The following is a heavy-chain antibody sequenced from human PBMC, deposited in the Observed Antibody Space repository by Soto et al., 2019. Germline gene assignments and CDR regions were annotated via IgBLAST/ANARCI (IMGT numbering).Heavy chain of an antibody. D-gene: IGHD6-13*01. J-gene: IGHJ6*02. Sequence: PGESLKISCRGSDYSFTSYWIGWVRQMPGKGLEWMGLIYPDDSDTRYSPSFQGQVTISVDKSISTTYLQWSSLKASDTAMYYCARTSAAGKYYYGMDVWGQGTTVTVSS. CDR3: ARTSAAGKYYYGMDV. V-gene: IGHV5-51*01. CDR2: IYPDDSDT. CDR1: DYSFTSYW.